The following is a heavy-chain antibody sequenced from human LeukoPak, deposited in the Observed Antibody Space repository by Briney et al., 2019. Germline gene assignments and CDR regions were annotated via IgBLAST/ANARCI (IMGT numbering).Heavy chain of an antibody. CDR3: ARDWGDFYDSIGYSNWFDP. V-gene: IGHV1-69*05. J-gene: IGHJ5*02. Sequence: PVKVSCKASGGTFSSYAISWVRQAPGQGLEWMGGIIPIFGTANYAQKFQGRVTITTDESTSTAYMELSRLKSDDTAVYYCARDWGDFYDSIGYSNWFDPWGQGTLVIVSS. CDR1: GGTFSSYA. D-gene: IGHD3-22*01. CDR2: IIPIFGTA.